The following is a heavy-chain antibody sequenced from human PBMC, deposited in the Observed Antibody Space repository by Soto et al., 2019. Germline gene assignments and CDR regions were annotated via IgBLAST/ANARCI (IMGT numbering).Heavy chain of an antibody. V-gene: IGHV3-7*05. D-gene: IGHD6-6*01. CDR2: IKQDGSEK. CDR1: GFTFSSYW. J-gene: IGHJ4*02. Sequence: VGSLRLSCAASGFTFSSYWMSWVRQAPGKGLEWVANIKQDGSEKYYVDSVKGRFTISRDNAKNSLYLQMNSLRAEDTAVYYCARDESEYSSSPFDYWGQGTLVTVS. CDR3: ARDESEYSSSPFDY.